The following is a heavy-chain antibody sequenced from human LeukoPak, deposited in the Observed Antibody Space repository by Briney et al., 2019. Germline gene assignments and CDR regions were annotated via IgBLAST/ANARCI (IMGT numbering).Heavy chain of an antibody. D-gene: IGHD6-13*01. Sequence: PSETLSLTCTVSGGSISSYYWSWIRQPPGKGLEWIGYIHYTGSTYYNPSLKSRITISVDTSKNQFSLKLSSVTAADTAVYYCARNWYGSSWSEQIYYFDYWGQGTLVTVSS. J-gene: IGHJ4*02. CDR2: IHYTGST. CDR3: ARNWYGSSWSEQIYYFDY. V-gene: IGHV4-59*08. CDR1: GGSISSYY.